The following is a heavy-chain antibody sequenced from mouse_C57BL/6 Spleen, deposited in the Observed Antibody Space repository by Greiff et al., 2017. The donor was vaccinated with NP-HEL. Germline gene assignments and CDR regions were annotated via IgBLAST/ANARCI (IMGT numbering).Heavy chain of an antibody. CDR2: IDPSDSYT. J-gene: IGHJ4*01. Sequence: VQLQQSGAELVMPGASVKLSCKASGYTFTSYWMHWVKQRPGQGLEWIGEIDPSDSYTNYNQKFKGKSTLTVDKSSSTADMQLSSLTSEDSAVYYCARRELLLGAMDYWGQGTSVTVAS. D-gene: IGHD1-1*01. CDR3: ARRELLLGAMDY. CDR1: GYTFTSYW. V-gene: IGHV1-69*01.